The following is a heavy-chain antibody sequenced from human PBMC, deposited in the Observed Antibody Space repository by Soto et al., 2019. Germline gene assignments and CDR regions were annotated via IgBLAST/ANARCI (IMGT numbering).Heavy chain of an antibody. J-gene: IGHJ5*01. Sequence: GPEVKKPGASVKVSCKASSYPFTVFGISWVRQAPGQGLEWMGWMSPYNGHTNYAQKLQGRVTMTPDTSTSTAYMELRSLRSDDTAVYYCARDPGGARGFDFWGQGTLVTVSS. CDR2: MSPYNGHT. CDR1: SYPFTVFG. V-gene: IGHV1-18*01. D-gene: IGHD3-16*01. CDR3: ARDPGGARGFDF.